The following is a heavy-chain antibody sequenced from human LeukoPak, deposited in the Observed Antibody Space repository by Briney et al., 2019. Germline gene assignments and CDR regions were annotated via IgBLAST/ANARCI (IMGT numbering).Heavy chain of an antibody. CDR3: ARGLVGAPLGY. CDR2: INSDGSST. Sequence: GGSLRLSCAASGFTFSSYWMHWLRQAPGKGLVWVSRINSDGSSTSYADSVKGRFTISRDNAKNSLYLQMNSLRAEDTAVYYCARGLVGAPLGYWGQGTLVTVSS. J-gene: IGHJ4*02. V-gene: IGHV3-74*01. D-gene: IGHD1-26*01. CDR1: GFTFSSYW.